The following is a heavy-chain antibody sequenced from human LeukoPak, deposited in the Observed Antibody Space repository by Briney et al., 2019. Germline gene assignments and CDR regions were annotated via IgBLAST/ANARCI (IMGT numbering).Heavy chain of an antibody. V-gene: IGHV4-4*07. D-gene: IGHD6-13*01. CDR1: GGSISSYY. Sequence: SETLSLTCTVSGGSISSYYWSWIRQPAGKGLEWIGRIYTSGSTNYNPSLKSRVTMSVDTSKNQFSLKLSSVTAADTAVYYCAREVSSWQQLVRYYYMDVWGKGTTVTVSS. CDR2: IYTSGST. CDR3: AREVSSWQQLVRYYYMDV. J-gene: IGHJ6*03.